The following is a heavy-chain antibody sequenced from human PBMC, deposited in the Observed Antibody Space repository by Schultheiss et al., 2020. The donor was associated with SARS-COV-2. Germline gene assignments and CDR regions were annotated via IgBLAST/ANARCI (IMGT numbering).Heavy chain of an antibody. CDR1: GGSISSGSYY. D-gene: IGHD1-20*01. J-gene: IGHJ4*02. Sequence: SQTLSLTCTVSGGSISSGSYYWGWIRQPPGKGLEWIGEINHSGSTNYNPSLKSRVTISVDTSKNQFSLKLSSVTAADTAVYYCASVPNSNWNDGYWGQGTLVTVSS. CDR2: INHSGST. V-gene: IGHV4-31*03. CDR3: ASVPNSNWNDGY.